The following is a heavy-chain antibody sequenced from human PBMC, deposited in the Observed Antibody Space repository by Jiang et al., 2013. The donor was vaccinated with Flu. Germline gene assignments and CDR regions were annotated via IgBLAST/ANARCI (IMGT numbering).Heavy chain of an antibody. V-gene: IGHV5-51*01. CDR2: IYPGDSDT. Sequence: GWVRQMPGKGLEWMGIIYPGDSDTRYSPSFQGQVTISADKSISTAYLQWSSLKASDTAMYYCARLVAVASWAFDIWGQGTMVTVSS. D-gene: IGHD6-19*01. CDR3: ARLVAVASWAFDI. J-gene: IGHJ3*02.